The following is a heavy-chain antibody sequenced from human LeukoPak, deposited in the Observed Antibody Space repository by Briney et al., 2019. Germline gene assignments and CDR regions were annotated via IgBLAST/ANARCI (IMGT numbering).Heavy chain of an antibody. Sequence: PSETLSLTCAVSDYSFSSAYYWGRIRQPPGKGLEWIGYIYYSGNTNYNPSLKSRVTISVDTSKNQFSLKLSSVTAADTAVYYCARVRLVGYDILTGYYSFDYWGQGTLVTVSS. CDR3: ARVRLVGYDILTGYYSFDY. CDR1: DYSFSSAYY. V-gene: IGHV4-61*01. CDR2: IYYSGNT. J-gene: IGHJ4*02. D-gene: IGHD3-9*01.